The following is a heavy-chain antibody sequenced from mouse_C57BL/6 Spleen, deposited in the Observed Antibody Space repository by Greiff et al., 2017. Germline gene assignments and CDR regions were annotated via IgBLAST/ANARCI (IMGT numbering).Heavy chain of an antibody. D-gene: IGHD2-5*01. Sequence: QVQLKQSGAELVRPGASVTLSCKASGYTFTDYEMHWVKQTPVHGLEWIGAIDPETGGTAYNQKFQGKAILTADKSSSTAYMELRSLTSEDSAVYYCTTYSNYVGFAYWGQGTLVTVSA. CDR2: IDPETGGT. V-gene: IGHV1-15*01. J-gene: IGHJ3*01. CDR3: TTYSNYVGFAY. CDR1: GYTFTDYE.